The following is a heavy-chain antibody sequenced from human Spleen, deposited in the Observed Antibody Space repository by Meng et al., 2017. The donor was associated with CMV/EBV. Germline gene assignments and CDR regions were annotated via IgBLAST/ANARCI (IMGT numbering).Heavy chain of an antibody. CDR3: ARKGGYSYGRMADDDAFDI. Sequence: GESLKISCAASGFSVRSYWMSGVRQAPGKGLEWVANINQHGNEKYYVDSVKDRFTISRDNAKNSLYLQMNSLRAEDTAVYYCARKGGYSYGRMADDDAFDIWGQGTMVTVSS. D-gene: IGHD5-18*01. CDR1: GFSVRSYW. J-gene: IGHJ3*02. V-gene: IGHV3-7*01. CDR2: INQHGNEK.